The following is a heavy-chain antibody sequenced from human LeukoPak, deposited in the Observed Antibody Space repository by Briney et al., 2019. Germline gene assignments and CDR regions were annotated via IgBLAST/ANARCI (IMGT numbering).Heavy chain of an antibody. V-gene: IGHV4-61*02. Sequence: SETLSLTCTVSGGSISSGSYYWSWIRRPAGKGLEWIGRIHSSGSTNYNPSLKSRVTISVDTSKNQFSLKLSSVTAADTAVYFCARRNIAAFDIWGQGTMVTVSS. CDR2: IHSSGST. CDR1: GGSISSGSYY. CDR3: ARRNIAAFDI. J-gene: IGHJ3*02. D-gene: IGHD6-13*01.